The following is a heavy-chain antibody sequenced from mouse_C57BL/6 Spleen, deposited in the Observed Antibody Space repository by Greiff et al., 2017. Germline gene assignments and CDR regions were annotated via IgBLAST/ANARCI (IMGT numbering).Heavy chain of an antibody. V-gene: IGHV1-50*01. CDR1: GYTFTSYW. CDR3: ARGYGYDYFDY. Sequence: QVQLQQPGAELVKPGASVKLSCKASGYTFTSYWMPWVKQRPGQGLEWIGEIDPSDSYTNYNQKFKGKATLTVDTSSSTAYMQLSSLTSEDSAVYYCARGYGYDYFDYWGQGTTLTVSS. CDR2: IDPSDSYT. J-gene: IGHJ2*01. D-gene: IGHD2-2*01.